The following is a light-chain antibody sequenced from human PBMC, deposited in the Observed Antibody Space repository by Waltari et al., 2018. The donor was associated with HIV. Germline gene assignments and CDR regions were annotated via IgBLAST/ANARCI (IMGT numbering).Light chain of an antibody. CDR2: GTN. CDR3: QSYDSSLSGLYV. CDR1: SSNIGAGYD. V-gene: IGLV1-40*01. J-gene: IGLJ1*01. Sequence: QSVLTQPPSVSGAPGQRVTISCTGSSSNIGAGYDVHWYQQLPGTAPKLLIYGTNNRPSGCPDRFSGSKSGTSASLAITGLQAEDEADYYCQSYDSSLSGLYVLGTGTKVTVL.